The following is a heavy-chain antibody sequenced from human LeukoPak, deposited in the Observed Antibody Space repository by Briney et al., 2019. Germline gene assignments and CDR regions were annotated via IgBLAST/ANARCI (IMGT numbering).Heavy chain of an antibody. CDR1: GFTLSSHA. J-gene: IGHJ4*02. V-gene: IGHV3-23*01. CDR3: AQGGGAEFHS. Sequence: GGTLRLSCAASGFTLSSHAMSWVRQAPGEGLERVSTGGGSDRAHVSYYADCVRGRFTTSRDDSKNTVFLEINRLRADDTAMYYCAQGGGAEFHSWGQGTLVTVSS. CDR2: GGGSDRAHVS.